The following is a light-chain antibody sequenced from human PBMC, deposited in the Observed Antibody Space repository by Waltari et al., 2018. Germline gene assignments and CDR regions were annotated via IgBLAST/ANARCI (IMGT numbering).Light chain of an antibody. J-gene: IGKJ4*01. CDR3: QQYNTWPPLT. Sequence: EIVMTQSPATLSVSPGERATLSCRASQTITDNLAWYQQKPGQAPRLLIYGASSRASGGPARFSGSGSGTDFTLTISSLQSDDFAIYYCQQYNTWPPLTFGGGTKVEIK. V-gene: IGKV3-15*01. CDR2: GAS. CDR1: QTITDN.